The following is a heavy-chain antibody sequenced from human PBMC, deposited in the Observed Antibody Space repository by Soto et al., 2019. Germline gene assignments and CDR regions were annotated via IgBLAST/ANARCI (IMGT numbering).Heavy chain of an antibody. Sequence: SETLSLACTVSGGSVSSGSYYWSWIRQPPGKGLEWIGYIYYSGSTNYNPSLKSRVTISVDTSKKQFSLKLTSVTAADTAVYYCSRDKITGLFDYWGQGTLVTVSS. D-gene: IGHD2-8*02. V-gene: IGHV4-61*01. J-gene: IGHJ4*02. CDR1: GGSVSSGSYY. CDR3: SRDKITGLFDY. CDR2: IYYSGST.